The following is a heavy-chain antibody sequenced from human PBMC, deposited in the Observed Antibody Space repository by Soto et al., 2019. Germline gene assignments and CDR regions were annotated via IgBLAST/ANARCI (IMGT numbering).Heavy chain of an antibody. V-gene: IGHV3-23*01. CDR2: ISGSGGST. CDR3: AKGLGGDYDGEYFQH. J-gene: IGHJ1*01. CDR1: GFTFSRYA. D-gene: IGHD4-17*01. Sequence: GGSLRLSCAASGFTFSRYAMSWVRQAPGKGLEWVSAISGSGGSTYYADSVKGQFTISRDNSKNTLYLQMNSLRAEDTAVYYCAKGLGGDYDGEYFQHWGQGTLVTVSS.